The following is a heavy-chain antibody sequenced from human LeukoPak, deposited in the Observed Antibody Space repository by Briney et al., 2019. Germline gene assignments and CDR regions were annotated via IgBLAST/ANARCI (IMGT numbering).Heavy chain of an antibody. CDR2: MNRDGSKK. Sequence: PGGSLRLSCAASGFTFSSYAMSWVRQAPGKGLEWVANMNRDGSKKNYVDSIKGRFTISRDNAANSLYLQMNSLRVEDTAVYYCARGLNWGSYRYTERGWFDPWGQGTLVTVSS. J-gene: IGHJ5*02. CDR3: ARGLNWGSYRYTERGWFDP. V-gene: IGHV3-7*03. D-gene: IGHD3-16*02. CDR1: GFTFSSYA.